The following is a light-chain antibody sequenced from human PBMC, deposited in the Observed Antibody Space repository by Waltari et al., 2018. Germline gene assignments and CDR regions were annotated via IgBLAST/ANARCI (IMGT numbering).Light chain of an antibody. CDR2: DVS. J-gene: IGLJ3*02. V-gene: IGLV2-14*03. CDR1: SRDVGGYNY. Sequence: QSALTQPASVSGSPGPSITIPCTGTSRDVGGYNYVSWYQQHTGKAPKLMIYDVSNRPSGVSNRFSGSKSGNTASLTISGLQAEDEADYYCSSYTSSSTLVFGGGTKLTVL. CDR3: SSYTSSSTLV.